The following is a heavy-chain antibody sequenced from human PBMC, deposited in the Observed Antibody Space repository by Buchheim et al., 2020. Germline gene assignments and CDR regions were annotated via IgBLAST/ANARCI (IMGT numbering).Heavy chain of an antibody. CDR3: AKGGFAAIIVVVPAAISNEDGMDV. CDR2: ISYDGSNK. V-gene: IGHV3-30*18. J-gene: IGHJ6*02. Sequence: QVQLVESGGGVVQPGRSLRLSCAASGFTFSSYGMHWVRQAPGKGLEWVAVISYDGSNKYYADSVKGRFTISRDNSKNTLYLQMNSLRAEDTAVYYCAKGGFAAIIVVVPAAISNEDGMDVWGQGTT. D-gene: IGHD2-2*01. CDR1: GFTFSSYG.